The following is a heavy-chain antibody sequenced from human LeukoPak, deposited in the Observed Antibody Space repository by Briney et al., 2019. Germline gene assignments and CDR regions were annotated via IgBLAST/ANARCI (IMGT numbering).Heavy chain of an antibody. Sequence: ASVKLACKASGYTFTGYYMHRVRQAPGPGHEWMGWINPYSGGTSYAVKFQGRVTMTSDTSISKAYMDLSRLRSDDMAVYYCARGSDYDIRGYSGFRLFDYWGRGTMLSVSS. D-gene: IGHD3-22*01. CDR2: INPYSGGT. CDR3: ARGSDYDIRGYSGFRLFDY. J-gene: IGHJ4*02. CDR1: GYTFTGYY. V-gene: IGHV1-2*02.